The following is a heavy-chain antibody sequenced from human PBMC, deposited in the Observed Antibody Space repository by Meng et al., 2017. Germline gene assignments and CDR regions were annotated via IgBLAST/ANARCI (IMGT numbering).Heavy chain of an antibody. V-gene: IGHV4-31*03. CDR3: ASADYGDYLPTPH. CDR1: GGSISSGGYY. Sequence: SETLSLTCTVSGGSISSGGYYWSWIRQHPGKGLEWIGYIYYSGSTYYNPSLKSRVTISVDTSKNQFSLKLSSVTAADTAVYYCASADYGDYLPTPHWGQGKLVNGAS. CDR2: IYYSGST. D-gene: IGHD4-17*01. J-gene: IGHJ4*02.